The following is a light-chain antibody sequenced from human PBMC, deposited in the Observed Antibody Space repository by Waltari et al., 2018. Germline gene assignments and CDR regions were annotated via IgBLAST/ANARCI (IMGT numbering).Light chain of an antibody. CDR1: QSVLFSSNSNNY. CDR2: WAS. V-gene: IGKV4-1*01. CDR3: QQYYSTPWT. J-gene: IGKJ1*01. Sequence: DIVMTQSPDSLAVSLGERATINCKSSQSVLFSSNSNNYLAWYQQKSGQPPKLLIYWASTRESGVPDRFSGSGSATHFTLTISSLQAEDVAVYYCQQYYSTPWTFGQGTKVEIK.